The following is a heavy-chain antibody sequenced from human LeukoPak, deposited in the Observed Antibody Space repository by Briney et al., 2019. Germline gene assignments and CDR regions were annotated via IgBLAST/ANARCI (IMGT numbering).Heavy chain of an antibody. CDR2: ISAYNGNT. CDR3: ARDEITMVRGVTYYYYYGMDV. V-gene: IGHV1-18*04. J-gene: IGHJ6*04. Sequence: ASVTVSCKASGYTFTSYGISWVRQAPGQGLGWMGWISAYNGNTNYAQKLQGRVIMTTDTSTSTAYMELRSLRSDDTAVYYCARDEITMVRGVTYYYYYGMDVWGKGTTVTVSS. CDR1: GYTFTSYG. D-gene: IGHD3-10*01.